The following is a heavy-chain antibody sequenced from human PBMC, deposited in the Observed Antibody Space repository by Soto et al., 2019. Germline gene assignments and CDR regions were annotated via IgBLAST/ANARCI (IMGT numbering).Heavy chain of an antibody. V-gene: IGHV3-48*03. Sequence: HPGGSLRLSCAASGFTFSSYEMNWVRQAPGKGLEWVSYIGSSGSTIYYADSVKGLFTISRDNAKNSLYLQMNSLRAEDTAVYYCARLQGYPHYWGQGTLVTVSS. CDR1: GFTFSSYE. CDR3: ARLQGYPHY. J-gene: IGHJ4*02. D-gene: IGHD3-16*02. CDR2: IGSSGSTI.